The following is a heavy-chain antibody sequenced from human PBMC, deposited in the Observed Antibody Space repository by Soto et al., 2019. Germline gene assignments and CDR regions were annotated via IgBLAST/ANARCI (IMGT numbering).Heavy chain of an antibody. CDR3: SHRNVEVVGVSTHTFDY. D-gene: IGHD2-15*01. Sequence: QITLKESGPTLVKPTQTLTLTCTVSGFSISTGGVGVGWIRQPPGKALEWLALIYWDDDKRYSTSLQNRLTITAHTAYDQVVLSMSNIGPYDTAPYHCSHRNVEVVGVSTHTFDYCCQGALVTVSS. CDR2: IYWDDDK. CDR1: GFSISTGGVG. V-gene: IGHV2-5*02. J-gene: IGHJ4*02.